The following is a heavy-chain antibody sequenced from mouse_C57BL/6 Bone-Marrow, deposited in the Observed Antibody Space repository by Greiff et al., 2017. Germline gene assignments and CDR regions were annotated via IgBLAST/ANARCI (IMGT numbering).Heavy chain of an antibody. CDR2: IDPSDSYT. CDR1: GYTFTSYW. Sequence: VQLQQPGAELVMPGASVKLSCKASGYTFTSYWMHWVKQRPGQGLEWIGEIDPSDSYTNYNQKFKGKSTLTVDKSSSTAYMQLSSLTSEDSAVSYCARRGYYAMDYWGQGTSVTVSS. CDR3: ARRGYYAMDY. J-gene: IGHJ4*01. V-gene: IGHV1-69*01.